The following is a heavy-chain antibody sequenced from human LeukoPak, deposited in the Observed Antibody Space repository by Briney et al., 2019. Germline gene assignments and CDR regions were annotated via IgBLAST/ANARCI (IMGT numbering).Heavy chain of an antibody. CDR1: GFTFSSYA. CDR2: ISGSGGST. D-gene: IGHD2-15*01. J-gene: IGHJ5*02. CDR3: AKDPIVVVVAANNWFDP. Sequence: GGSLRLSCAASGFTFSSYAMSWVRQAPGKGLEWVSAISGSGGSTYYADSVKGRFTISRDNSKNTLYLQMNSLRAEDTAVCYCAKDPIVVVVAANNWFDPWGQGTLVTVSS. V-gene: IGHV3-23*01.